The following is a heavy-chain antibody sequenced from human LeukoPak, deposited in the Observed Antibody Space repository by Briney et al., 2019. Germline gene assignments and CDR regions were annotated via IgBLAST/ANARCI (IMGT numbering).Heavy chain of an antibody. CDR1: AFTFGDYA. CDR3: AKDRQWLPDY. Sequence: GGSLRLSCAASAFTFGDYAISWVRQAPGKGLEWVAFIRYDGSNKYYADSVKGRFTISRDNSKNTLYLQMNSLRAEDTAVYYCAKDRQWLPDYWGQGTLVTVSS. J-gene: IGHJ4*02. CDR2: IRYDGSNK. V-gene: IGHV3-30*02. D-gene: IGHD5-12*01.